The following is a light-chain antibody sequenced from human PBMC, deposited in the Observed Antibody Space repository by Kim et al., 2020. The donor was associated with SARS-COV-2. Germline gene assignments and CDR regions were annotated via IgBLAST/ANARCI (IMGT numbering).Light chain of an antibody. V-gene: IGKV3-11*01. J-gene: IGKJ5*01. Sequence: EIVLTQSPATLSLSPGERATLSCRASQSVSSYLAWYQQKPGQAPRLLIYDASNRATGIPARFSGSGSGTDFTLTISSLEPEDCAVYYCQQRRNWPITIGQGTRLEI. CDR2: DAS. CDR3: QQRRNWPIT. CDR1: QSVSSY.